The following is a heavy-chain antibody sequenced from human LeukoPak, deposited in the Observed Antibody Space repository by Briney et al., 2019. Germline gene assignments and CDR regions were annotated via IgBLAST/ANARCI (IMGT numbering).Heavy chain of an antibody. J-gene: IGHJ6*02. D-gene: IGHD3-22*01. CDR3: ARGYYDSSGYVYYYYYYGMDV. CDR2: MNPNSGNT. CDR1: GYTFTSYD. V-gene: IGHV1-8*01. Sequence: GASVKVSCKASGYTFTSYDINWVRQATGQELEWMGWMNPNSGNTGYAQKFQGRVTMTRNTSISTAYMELSSLRSEDTAVYYCARGYYDSSGYVYYYYYYGMDVWGQGTTVTVSS.